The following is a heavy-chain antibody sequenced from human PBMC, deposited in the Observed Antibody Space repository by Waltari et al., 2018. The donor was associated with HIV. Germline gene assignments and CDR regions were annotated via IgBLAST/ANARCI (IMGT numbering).Heavy chain of an antibody. CDR3: ASDYYDSSGYYPWWFDP. J-gene: IGHJ5*02. CDR1: GGSVSGSSYY. Sequence: QLQLQEAGPRLVKPSETLSLTCTVSGGSVSGSSYYWGWIRQPPGTGLEWIGAVTFNGTTYYNPSLKSRLTISVDWSKNQFSLSLSSVSAADTALYYCASDYYDSSGYYPWWFDPWGQGTLVTVSS. D-gene: IGHD3-22*01. CDR2: VTFNGTT. V-gene: IGHV4-39*01.